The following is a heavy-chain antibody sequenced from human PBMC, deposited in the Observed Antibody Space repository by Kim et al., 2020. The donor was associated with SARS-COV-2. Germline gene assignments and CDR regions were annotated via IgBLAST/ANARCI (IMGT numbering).Heavy chain of an antibody. D-gene: IGHD3-9*01. V-gene: IGHV4-34*01. CDR3: AREDYDILTGYCSDY. Sequence: PSLKSRVTISVDTSKNQFSLKLSSVTAADTAVYYCAREDYDILTGYCSDYWGQGTLVTVSS. J-gene: IGHJ4*02.